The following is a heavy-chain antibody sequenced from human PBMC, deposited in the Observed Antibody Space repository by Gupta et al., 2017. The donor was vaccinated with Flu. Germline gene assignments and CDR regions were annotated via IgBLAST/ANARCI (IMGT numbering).Heavy chain of an antibody. V-gene: IGHV4-39*01. J-gene: IGHJ4*02. CDR1: GGSIRRSFNFY. Sequence: QLQLQESGPGLVRPSASLSLTCTVPGGSIRRSFNFYWVWIRQPPGKEPEWIGSFYYSGNTHYKPSLEGRITVSADTPKNQFSLRLSSVTAADTAVYYWARRIIKENHFDSWGQGILVTVSS. CDR3: ARRIIKENHFDS. D-gene: IGHD3-10*01. CDR2: FYYSGNT.